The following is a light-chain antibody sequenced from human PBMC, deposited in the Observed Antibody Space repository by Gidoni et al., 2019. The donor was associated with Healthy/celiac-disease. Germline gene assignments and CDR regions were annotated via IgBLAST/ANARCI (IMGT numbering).Light chain of an antibody. CDR1: RSISSY. CDR3: QQRSNWPHT. Sequence: ETVLTQSPATLALSPGERATLSCRASRSISSYLACYQQKPRQAPRLLIYDASNRTTGIPARFGGSGSGTDTTLTISRLAPEDFAVYYCQQRSNWPHTFGGGTKVEIK. J-gene: IGKJ4*01. V-gene: IGKV3-11*01. CDR2: DAS.